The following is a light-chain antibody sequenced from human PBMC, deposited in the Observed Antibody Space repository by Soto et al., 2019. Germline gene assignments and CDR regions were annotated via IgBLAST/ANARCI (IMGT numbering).Light chain of an antibody. CDR2: EAS. J-gene: IGKJ4*01. CDR1: QDINND. V-gene: IGKV1-33*01. Sequence: DIQMTQSPSSLSASVGDRVTITCQASQDINNDLNWYQQKPGKAPKVLIYEASNLKTGVPSRFSGSGSGTDFTFTISSLQPEDIATYFCQQYDNVPLTFGGGTKVEIK. CDR3: QQYDNVPLT.